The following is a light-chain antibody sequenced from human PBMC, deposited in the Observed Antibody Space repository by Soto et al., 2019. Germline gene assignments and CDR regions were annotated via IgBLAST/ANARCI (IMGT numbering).Light chain of an antibody. V-gene: IGLV1-47*01. Sequence: QSVLTQPPTASGTPGQRVTISCSGSTSNIGSNYVYWYQQVPGTAPKLLIYRHDQRPSGVPDRFSGSRSGTSASLAISGLRSEDEADYYCASWDDSLSGEVFGGGTKLTVL. CDR2: RHD. CDR3: ASWDDSLSGEV. CDR1: TSNIGSNY. J-gene: IGLJ3*02.